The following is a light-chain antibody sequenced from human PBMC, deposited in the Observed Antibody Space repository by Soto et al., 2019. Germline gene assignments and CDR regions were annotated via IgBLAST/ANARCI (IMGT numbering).Light chain of an antibody. CDR2: GAS. CDR1: QTIGTN. J-gene: IGKJ1*01. CDR3: QQLDNWPPGWP. Sequence: EVVMTQSPATLSVSPGERATLSCRASQTIGTNLAWYQQSPGQPPRLLIYGASTRATGVPPRFSGSGFGSEFNLPISSLQSEDLAVSYCQQLDNWPPGWPFGQGTKG. V-gene: IGKV3-15*01.